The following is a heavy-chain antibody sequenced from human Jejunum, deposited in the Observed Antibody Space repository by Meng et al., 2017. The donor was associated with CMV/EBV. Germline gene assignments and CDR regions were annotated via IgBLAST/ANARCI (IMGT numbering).Heavy chain of an antibody. D-gene: IGHD2-2*01. Sequence: YTLSDHYIHWVRQAPGQGLEWLGWMNSNTGDPHYADKFRGRVTMTRDTATSTAYMDLSRLTSDDTAVYYCVREGQVVPATLPFDYWGQGTLVTVSS. V-gene: IGHV1-2*02. CDR1: YTLSDHY. CDR2: MNSNTGDP. CDR3: VREGQVVPATLPFDY. J-gene: IGHJ4*02.